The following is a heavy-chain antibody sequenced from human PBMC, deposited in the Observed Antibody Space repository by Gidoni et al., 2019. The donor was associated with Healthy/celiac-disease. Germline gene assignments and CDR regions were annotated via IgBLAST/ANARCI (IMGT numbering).Heavy chain of an antibody. CDR1: GFTFSSYG. J-gene: IGHJ6*02. Sequence: QVQLVESGGGVVQPGRSLRLSFAASGFTFSSYGMHWVRQAPGKGLEWVAVIWYDGSNKYYADSVKGRFTISRDNSKNTLYLQMNSLRAEDTAVYYCARSPEYSSSSGFWFAYYYYGMDVWGQGTTVTVSS. CDR3: ARSPEYSSSSGFWFAYYYYGMDV. CDR2: IWYDGSNK. V-gene: IGHV3-33*01. D-gene: IGHD6-6*01.